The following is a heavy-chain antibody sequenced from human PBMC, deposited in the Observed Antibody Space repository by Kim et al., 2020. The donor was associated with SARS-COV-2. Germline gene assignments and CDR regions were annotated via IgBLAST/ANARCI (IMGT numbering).Heavy chain of an antibody. Sequence: YYADSVKGRFTISRDNSKNTLYLQMNSLRAEDTAVYYCAKDPRGGGYFDYWGQGTLVTVSS. D-gene: IGHD3-16*01. V-gene: IGHV3-23*01. CDR3: AKDPRGGGYFDY. J-gene: IGHJ4*02.